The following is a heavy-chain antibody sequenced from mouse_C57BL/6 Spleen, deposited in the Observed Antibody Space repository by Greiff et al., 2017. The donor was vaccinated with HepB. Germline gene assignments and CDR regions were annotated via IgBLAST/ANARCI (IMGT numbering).Heavy chain of an antibody. J-gene: IGHJ1*03. CDR1: GFTFSDYG. D-gene: IGHD1-1*01. CDR2: ISSGSSTI. CDR3: ARAYGSSLYWYFDV. Sequence: EVQRVESGGGLVKPGGSLKLSCAASGFTFSDYGMHWVRQAPEKGLEWVAYISSGSSTIYYADTVKGRFTISRDNAKNTLFLQMTSLRSEDTAMYYCARAYGSSLYWYFDVWGTGTTVTVSS. V-gene: IGHV5-17*01.